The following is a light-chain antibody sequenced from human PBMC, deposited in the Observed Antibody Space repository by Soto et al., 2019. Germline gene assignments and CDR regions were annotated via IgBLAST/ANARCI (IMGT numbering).Light chain of an antibody. CDR2: GAS. CDR1: QSVSSTY. CDR3: RQHGSSVLA. J-gene: IGKJ1*01. V-gene: IGKV3-20*01. Sequence: EIVLTQSPGTLSLSPGERATLSCRASQSVSSTYFAWYQQKPGQAPRLLIYGASSRATGTPDRVSVSGSGTDFTLTISRLEPEDVAVYYCRQHGSSVLAFVQGTKVESK.